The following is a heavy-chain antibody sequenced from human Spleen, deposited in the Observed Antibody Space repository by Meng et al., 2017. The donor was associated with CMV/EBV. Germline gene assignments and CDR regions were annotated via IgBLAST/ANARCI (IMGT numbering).Heavy chain of an antibody. V-gene: IGHV3-53*05. Sequence: GGSLRLSCVASGFTVGSNYLTWVRQAPGKGLAWVSLIYHGGTTKYADSVKGRFTISTDNSENTLNLLMTSLRTEDTATYYCARGRYGSELFWGRGTLVTVSS. CDR2: IYHGGTT. CDR3: ARGRYGSELF. J-gene: IGHJ4*02. CDR1: GFTVGSNY. D-gene: IGHD3-10*01.